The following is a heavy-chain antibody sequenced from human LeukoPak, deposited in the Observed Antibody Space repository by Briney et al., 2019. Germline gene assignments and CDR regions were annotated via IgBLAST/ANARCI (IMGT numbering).Heavy chain of an antibody. J-gene: IGHJ4*02. V-gene: IGHV3-23*01. Sequence: GGSLRLSCAASGFTFSSYAMSWVRQAPGKGLEWVSAICGSGGSTYYADSVKGRFTISRDNSKNTLYLQMNSLRAEDTAVYYCAKAEVWGIIAVAGIDYWGQGALVTVSS. CDR2: ICGSGGST. D-gene: IGHD6-19*01. CDR1: GFTFSSYA. CDR3: AKAEVWGIIAVAGIDY.